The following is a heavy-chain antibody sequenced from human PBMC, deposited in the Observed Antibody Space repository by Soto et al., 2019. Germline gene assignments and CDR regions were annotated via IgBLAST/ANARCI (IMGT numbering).Heavy chain of an antibody. CDR3: ARVGGITGTTP. V-gene: IGHV4-59*01. Sequence: SETLSLTCTVFGGSISSYYWSWIRQPPGKGLEWIGYIYYSGSTNYNPSLKSRVTISVDTSKNQFSLKLSSVTAADTAVYYCARVGGITGTTPWGQGTLVTVSS. D-gene: IGHD1-7*01. CDR2: IYYSGST. J-gene: IGHJ5*02. CDR1: GGSISSYY.